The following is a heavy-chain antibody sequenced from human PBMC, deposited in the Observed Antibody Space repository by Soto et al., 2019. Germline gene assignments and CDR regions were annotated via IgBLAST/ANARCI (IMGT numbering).Heavy chain of an antibody. Sequence: SETLSLTCAVSGGSISSSNWWSWVRQPPGKGLEWIGEIYHSGSTNYNPSLKSRVTISVDKSKNQFSLKLSSVTAADTAVYYCARDGERGYSYGRDAFDIWGQGTMVTVSS. J-gene: IGHJ3*02. V-gene: IGHV4-4*02. D-gene: IGHD5-18*01. CDR3: ARDGERGYSYGRDAFDI. CDR1: GGSISSSNW. CDR2: IYHSGST.